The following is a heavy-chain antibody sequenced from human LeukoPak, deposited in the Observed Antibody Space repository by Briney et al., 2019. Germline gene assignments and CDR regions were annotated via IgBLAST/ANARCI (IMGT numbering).Heavy chain of an antibody. CDR3: ARSSHYYYGSGPLHAYYFDY. Sequence: GGSLKISCKGSGYSFTSFWIGWVRQMHGKGLEWMGIIYPGDSDTRNSPSFQGQVTISDDKSISTAYLQWSSLKASDTAMYYCARSSHYYYGSGPLHAYYFDYWGQGTLVTASS. D-gene: IGHD3-10*01. V-gene: IGHV5-51*01. CDR2: IYPGDSDT. J-gene: IGHJ4*02. CDR1: GYSFTSFW.